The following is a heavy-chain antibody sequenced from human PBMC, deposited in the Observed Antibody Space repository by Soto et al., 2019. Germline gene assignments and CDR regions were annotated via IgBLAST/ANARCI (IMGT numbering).Heavy chain of an antibody. CDR3: TRGGTRTTYWGLFDS. J-gene: IGHJ4*02. D-gene: IGHD7-27*01. CDR2: ISGDASST. CDR1: GFTFSDNW. Sequence: EVKVVESGGGLVQPGGSLRLSCAASGFTFSDNWMHWVRQPPGKGPVWVSRISGDASSTSYADSVKGRFTISRDRAKNTVYLQMDSLRVEDTAVYYCTRGGTRTTYWGLFDSWGQGTLVTVSS. V-gene: IGHV3-74*01.